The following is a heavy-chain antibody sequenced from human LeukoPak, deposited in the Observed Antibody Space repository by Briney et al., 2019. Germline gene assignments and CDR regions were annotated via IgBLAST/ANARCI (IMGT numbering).Heavy chain of an antibody. Sequence: GGSLRLSCAASGFKFNTHGMHWVRQPPGKGLEWVAVIWYDGSDKYYADSVKGRFTISRDNSKNTLYLQMNSMRAEDTAVYYCARDLYSSGWSGVDLWGQGTPVTVSS. CDR2: IWYDGSDK. J-gene: IGHJ5*02. CDR1: GFKFNTHG. V-gene: IGHV3-33*01. D-gene: IGHD6-19*01. CDR3: ARDLYSSGWSGVDL.